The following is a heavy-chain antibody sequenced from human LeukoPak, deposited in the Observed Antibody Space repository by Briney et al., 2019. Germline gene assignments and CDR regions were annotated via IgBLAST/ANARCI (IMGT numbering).Heavy chain of an antibody. Sequence: ASVTVSCKASGYTFTIYGISWVRQAPGQGLEWMGWISAYNGNTNYAQKLQGRVTMTTDTSTSTAYMELRSLRSDDTAVYYCARGILWFGELSHFDYWGQGTLATVSS. CDR2: ISAYNGNT. V-gene: IGHV1-18*01. CDR3: ARGILWFGELSHFDY. D-gene: IGHD3-10*01. CDR1: GYTFTIYG. J-gene: IGHJ4*02.